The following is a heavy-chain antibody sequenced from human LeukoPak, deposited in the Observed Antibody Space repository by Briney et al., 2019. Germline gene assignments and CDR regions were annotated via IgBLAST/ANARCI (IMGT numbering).Heavy chain of an antibody. V-gene: IGHV4-34*01. CDR3: ARSNSSSWPPFIYYFDY. CDR1: GGSFSGYY. Sequence: SETPSLTCAVYGGSFSGYYWSWIRQPPGKGLEWIGEINHSGSTNYNPSLKSRVTISVDTSKNQFSLKLSSVTAADTAVYYCARSNSSSWPPFIYYFDYWGQGTLVTVSS. J-gene: IGHJ4*02. D-gene: IGHD6-13*01. CDR2: INHSGST.